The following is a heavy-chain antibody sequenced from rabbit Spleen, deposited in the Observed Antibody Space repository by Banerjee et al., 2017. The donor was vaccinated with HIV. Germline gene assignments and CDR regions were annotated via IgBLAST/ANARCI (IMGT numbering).Heavy chain of an antibody. D-gene: IGHD6-1*01. CDR3: ARGRDSSYGYGFTL. Sequence: QSLEESGGDLVKPGASLTLTCTASGFSFSSRYYMCWVRQAPGKGLEWIACIYAGNSGDTYYASWAKGRFTISKTSSTTVTLQMTSLTAADTATYLCARGRDSSYGYGFTLWGPGTLVTVS. CDR1: GFSFSSRYY. J-gene: IGHJ4*01. V-gene: IGHV1S40*01. CDR2: IYAGNSGDT.